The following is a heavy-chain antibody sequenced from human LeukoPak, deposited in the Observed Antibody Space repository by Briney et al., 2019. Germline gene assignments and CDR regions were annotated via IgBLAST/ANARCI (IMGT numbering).Heavy chain of an antibody. V-gene: IGHV4-34*01. J-gene: IGHJ4*02. CDR3: ARAGYYDYVWGSYRYSSVYFDY. CDR1: GGSFSGYY. D-gene: IGHD3-16*02. CDR2: INHSGST. Sequence: SETLSLTCAVYGGSFSGYYWSWIRQPPGKGLEWIGEINHSGSTNYNPSLKSRVTISVDTSKNQFSLKLCSVTAADTAVYYCARAGYYDYVWGSYRYSSVYFDYWGQGTLVTVSS.